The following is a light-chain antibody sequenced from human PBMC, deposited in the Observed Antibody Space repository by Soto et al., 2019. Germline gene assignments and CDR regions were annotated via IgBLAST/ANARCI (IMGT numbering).Light chain of an antibody. Sequence: SYELTQPPSVSVAPGQTAIITCGGNNIGSRSVHWYQQKPGQAPVLVVYHDSDRPSGSPERFSGSNSGNTATLTISRVEAGDEADYYWQVWDSSSDHYWVFGGGTKLTVL. J-gene: IGLJ3*02. CDR3: QVWDSSSDHYWV. V-gene: IGLV3-21*02. CDR1: NIGSRS. CDR2: HDS.